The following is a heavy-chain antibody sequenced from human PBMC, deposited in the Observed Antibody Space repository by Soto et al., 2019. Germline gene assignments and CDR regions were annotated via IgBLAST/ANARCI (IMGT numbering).Heavy chain of an antibody. V-gene: IGHV1-18*01. D-gene: IGHD2-15*01. J-gene: IGHJ6*02. CDR2: ISAHNGNT. CDR1: GYTFTSDG. CDR3: ARSADCSGGSCYSPAANYYGMDV. Sequence: QVQLVQSGAEVKKPGASVKVSCKASGYTFTSDGISWVRQAPGQGLEWMGWISAHNGNTNYAQKLQGRVTMTTDTSTSTAYMELRSLRSDDTAVYYCARSADCSGGSCYSPAANYYGMDVWGQGTTVTVSS.